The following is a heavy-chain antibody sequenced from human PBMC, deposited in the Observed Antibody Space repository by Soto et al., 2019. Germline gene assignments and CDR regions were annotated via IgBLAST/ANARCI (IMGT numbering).Heavy chain of an antibody. CDR1: GFTFSSYA. Sequence: PGGSLRLSCAASGFTFSSYAMHWVRQAPGKGLEWVAVISYDGSNKYYADSVKGRFTISRDNSKNTLYLQMNSLRAEDTAVYYCASGHSGSYFYYYSGMDVWGQGTTVTVSS. V-gene: IGHV3-30-3*01. CDR3: ASGHSGSYFYYYSGMDV. D-gene: IGHD1-26*01. CDR2: ISYDGSNK. J-gene: IGHJ6*02.